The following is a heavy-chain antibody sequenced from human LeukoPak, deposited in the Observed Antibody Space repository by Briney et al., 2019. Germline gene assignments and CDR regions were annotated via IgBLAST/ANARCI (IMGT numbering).Heavy chain of an antibody. Sequence: PSETLSLTCTVSGGSISSGSYYWSWIRQPAGTGLEWIGRIFISGSTNYNPSLKSRVTISVDTSKNQFSLKLSSVTAADTAVYFCARGRVSSSTWYSTYYYYFYMDVWGKGTTVTVSS. CDR3: ARGRVSSSTWYSTYYYYFYMDV. J-gene: IGHJ6*03. CDR1: GGSISSGSYY. CDR2: IFISGST. V-gene: IGHV4-61*02. D-gene: IGHD1-1*01.